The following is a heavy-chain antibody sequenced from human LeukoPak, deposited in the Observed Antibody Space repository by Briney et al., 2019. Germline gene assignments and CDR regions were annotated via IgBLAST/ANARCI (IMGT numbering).Heavy chain of an antibody. J-gene: IGHJ4*02. Sequence: SETLSLTCAVYRGSFSGYYWSWIRQPPGKGLEWIGEINHSGSTNYNPSLKSRVTISVDTSKNQFSLKLSSVTAADTAVYYCARGSTRSGSYGYWGQGTLVTVSS. V-gene: IGHV4-34*01. CDR1: RGSFSGYY. CDR2: INHSGST. D-gene: IGHD1-26*01. CDR3: ARGSTRSGSYGY.